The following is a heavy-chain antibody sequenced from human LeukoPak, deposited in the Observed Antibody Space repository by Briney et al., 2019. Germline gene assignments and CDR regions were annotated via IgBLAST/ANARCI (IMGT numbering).Heavy chain of an antibody. J-gene: IGHJ4*02. D-gene: IGHD4-17*01. CDR3: AKFSRPYDYGDYEYYFDY. CDR2: ISGSGGST. CDR1: GFTFSSYA. Sequence: PGGSLRLSCAASGFTFSSYAMSWVRQAPGKGLEWVSAISGSGGSTYYADSVKGRFTISRDNSKNTLYLQMNSLRAEDTAVYYCAKFSRPYDYGDYEYYFDYWGQGTLVTVSS. V-gene: IGHV3-23*01.